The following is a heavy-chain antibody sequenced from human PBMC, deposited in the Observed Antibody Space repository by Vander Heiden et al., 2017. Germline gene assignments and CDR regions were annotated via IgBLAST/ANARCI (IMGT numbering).Heavy chain of an antibody. CDR2: IKSKTDGGTT. Sequence: EVQLVESGEGLVKPGGSLGLSWEASGFTFSNAWMNWVRQAPGKGLEWVGRIKSKTDGGTTDYAAPVKGRFTISRDDSKNTLYLQMNSLKTEDTAVYYCTADVVVIIGGFDYWGQGTLVTVSS. J-gene: IGHJ4*02. CDR3: TADVVVIIGGFDY. D-gene: IGHD3-22*01. V-gene: IGHV3-15*07. CDR1: GFTFSNAW.